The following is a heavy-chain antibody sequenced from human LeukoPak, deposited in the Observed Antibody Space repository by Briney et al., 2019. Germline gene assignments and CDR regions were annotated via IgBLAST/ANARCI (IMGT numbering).Heavy chain of an antibody. Sequence: GESLKISCKGSGYSFTSYWIGWVRQAPGQGLEWMGWINTNTGNPTYAQGFTGRSVFSLDTSVSTAYLQISSLKAEDTAVYYCARDREITFLPTDAFDIWGQGTMVTVSS. V-gene: IGHV7-4-1*02. CDR2: INTNTGNP. D-gene: IGHD3-16*01. J-gene: IGHJ3*02. CDR3: ARDREITFLPTDAFDI. CDR1: GYSFTSYW.